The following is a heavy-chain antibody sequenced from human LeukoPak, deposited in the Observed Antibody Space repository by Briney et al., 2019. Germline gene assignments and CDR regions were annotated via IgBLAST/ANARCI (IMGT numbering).Heavy chain of an antibody. J-gene: IGHJ4*02. CDR3: ATETIGRHYDY. Sequence: GGSLRLSCAASGFTFSSCGFNWVRQAPGKGLEWVSSIGPTGTDRYYADSVRGRFTISRDNAKNSMYLQMDSLRDEDTAVYYCATETIGRHYDYWGRGTLLTVSS. D-gene: IGHD1-14*01. CDR2: IGPTGTDR. CDR1: GFTFSSCG. V-gene: IGHV3-21*01.